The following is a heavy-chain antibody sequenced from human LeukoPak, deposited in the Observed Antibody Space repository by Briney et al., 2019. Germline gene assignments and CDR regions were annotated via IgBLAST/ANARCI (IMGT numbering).Heavy chain of an antibody. D-gene: IGHD4-4*01. CDR1: GGSISSYY. CDR2: IYYSGST. J-gene: IGHJ3*02. Sequence: PSETLSLTCTVSGGSISSYYWSWIRQPPGKGLEWIGYIYYSGSTYYNPSLKSRVTISVDRSKNQFSLKLSSVTAADTAVYYCARGYRAFDIWGQGTMVTVSS. V-gene: IGHV4-59*12. CDR3: ARGYRAFDI.